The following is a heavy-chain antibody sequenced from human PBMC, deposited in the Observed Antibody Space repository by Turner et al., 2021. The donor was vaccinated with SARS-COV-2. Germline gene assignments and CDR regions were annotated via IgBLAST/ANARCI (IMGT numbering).Heavy chain of an antibody. V-gene: IGHV3-9*01. CDR3: VKDSLAFQFHGGSEM. D-gene: IGHD2-15*01. J-gene: IGHJ3*02. Sequence: EVQRVESEGGLVQPGRSLRRAWSVSGFTFEDFAMHWVRQGQGKGLECVSGISWDSASRGYADSVKGRFTISRDNAKNSLFLQMNSRRVEDTALYYCVKDSLAFQFHGGSEMWGRGTMVTVS. CDR2: ISWDSASR. CDR1: GFTFEDFA.